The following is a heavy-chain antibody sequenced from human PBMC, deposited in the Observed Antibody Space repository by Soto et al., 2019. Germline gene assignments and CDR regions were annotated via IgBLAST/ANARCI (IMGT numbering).Heavy chain of an antibody. Sequence: GGSLRLSCAASGFTFSSYGMHWVRQAPGKGLEWVAVISYDGSNKYYADSVKGRFTISRDNSKNTLYLQMNSLRAEDTAVYYCAKDTDTAMPLDAFDIWGQGTMVTVSS. CDR2: ISYDGSNK. J-gene: IGHJ3*02. V-gene: IGHV3-30*18. D-gene: IGHD5-18*01. CDR1: GFTFSSYG. CDR3: AKDTDTAMPLDAFDI.